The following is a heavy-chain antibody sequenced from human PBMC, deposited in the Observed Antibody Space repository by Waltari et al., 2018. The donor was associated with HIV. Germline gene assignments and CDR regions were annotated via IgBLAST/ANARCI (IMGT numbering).Heavy chain of an antibody. V-gene: IGHV5-51*03. CDR2: IYPGDSDT. CDR3: TKGMYANQDYFDN. CDR1: GYSFATSW. J-gene: IGHJ4*02. Sequence: EVQLVQSGAEVNKPGESLKISCKGSGYSFATSWIGWVRPMPGKGLEWMGIIYPGDSDTRYSPSFQGQVTISADKSIRTAYLQWSSLKASDTAMYYCTKGMYANQDYFDNWGQGTLVTVSS. D-gene: IGHD2-8*01.